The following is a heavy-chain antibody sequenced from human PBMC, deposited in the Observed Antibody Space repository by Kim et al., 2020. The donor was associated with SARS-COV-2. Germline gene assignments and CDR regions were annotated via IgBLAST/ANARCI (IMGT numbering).Heavy chain of an antibody. CDR1: GYSFTSYW. CDR3: ARHQISGSYYASMHYFDY. D-gene: IGHD1-26*01. J-gene: IGHJ4*02. V-gene: IGHV5-51*01. Sequence: GESLKISCKGSGYSFTSYWIGWVRQMPGKGLEWMGIIYPGDSDTRYSPSFQGQVTISADKSISTAYLQWSSLKASDTAMYYCARHQISGSYYASMHYFDYWGQGTLVTVSS. CDR2: IYPGDSDT.